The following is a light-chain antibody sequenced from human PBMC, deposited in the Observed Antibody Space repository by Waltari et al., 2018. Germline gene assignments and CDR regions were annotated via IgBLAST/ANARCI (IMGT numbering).Light chain of an antibody. CDR2: GVS. CDR1: SSDVGGYNY. J-gene: IGLJ3*02. V-gene: IGLV2-8*01. CDR3: SSYAGSKFWV. Sequence: QSALTQPPSASGSPGQSVTISCTGTSSDVGGYNYVSWFQQRPGKAPKVMIYGVSKRPSGVPDRFSGSKSGNTASLIVSGLQAEDEADYYCSSYAGSKFWVFGGGTKLTVL.